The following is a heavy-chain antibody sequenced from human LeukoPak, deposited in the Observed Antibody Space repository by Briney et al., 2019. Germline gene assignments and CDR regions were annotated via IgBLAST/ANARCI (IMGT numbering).Heavy chain of an antibody. CDR2: ISSIDGSI. CDR3: AKVASGSYYNWPFDY. Sequence: GGSLRLSCAASGFTFSSYSMNWVSQAPGKGLEWVSGISSIDGSIYYADSVKGRFTVSRDNSKNTLYLQMNSLRAEDTAVYYCAKVASGSYYNWPFDYWGQGTLVTVSS. J-gene: IGHJ4*02. V-gene: IGHV3-23*01. D-gene: IGHD1-26*01. CDR1: GFTFSSYS.